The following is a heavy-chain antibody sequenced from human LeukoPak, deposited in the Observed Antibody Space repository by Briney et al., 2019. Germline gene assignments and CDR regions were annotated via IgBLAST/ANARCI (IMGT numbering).Heavy chain of an antibody. Sequence: GGSLRLSCAASGFTLSSNYMSWVRQAPGKGLEGVSLIYSGGSTYYSDYVTGRFRIARDNSKNTLYLQMNSLRAEGTAVYYCARVLWAVVTPNWLFHLWGRGTLVSVSS. V-gene: IGHV3-53*01. D-gene: IGHD4-23*01. CDR1: GFTLSSNY. CDR2: IYSGGST. J-gene: IGHJ2*01. CDR3: ARVLWAVVTPNWLFHL.